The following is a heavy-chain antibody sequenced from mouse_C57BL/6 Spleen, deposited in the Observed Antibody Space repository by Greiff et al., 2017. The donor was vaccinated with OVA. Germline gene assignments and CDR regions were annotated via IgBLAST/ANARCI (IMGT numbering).Heavy chain of an antibody. V-gene: IGHV1-26*01. CDR1: GYTFTDYY. D-gene: IGHD2-2*01. J-gene: IGHJ3*01. CDR3: ARGYGYDEGAWFAY. CDR2: INPNNGGT. Sequence: EVQLQQSGPELVKPGASVKISCKASGYTFTDYYMNWVKQSHGKSLEWIGDINPNNGGTSYNQKFKGKATLTVDKSSSTAYMELRSLTSEDSAVYYCARGYGYDEGAWFAYWGQGTLVTVSA.